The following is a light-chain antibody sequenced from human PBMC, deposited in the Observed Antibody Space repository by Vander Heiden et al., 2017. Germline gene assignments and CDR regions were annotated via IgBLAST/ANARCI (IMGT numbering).Light chain of an antibody. Sequence: QAVLTQPPSGSAAPGEGVTISCTGSSSNIGAGYDVHWYQQLPGTAPKLLIYGNINRPSGVPDRFSGSKSGTSASLAITGLQAEDEADYYCQSYDSSLSGSVFGGGTKLTVL. CDR3: QSYDSSLSGSV. V-gene: IGLV1-40*01. CDR2: GNI. J-gene: IGLJ3*02. CDR1: SSNIGAGYD.